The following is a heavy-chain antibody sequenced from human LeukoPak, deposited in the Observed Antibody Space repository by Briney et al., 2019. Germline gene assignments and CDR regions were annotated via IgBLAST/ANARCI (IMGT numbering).Heavy chain of an antibody. CDR1: GGSISSYY. V-gene: IGHV4-59*01. CDR3: ARDRHGMDV. J-gene: IGHJ6*02. Sequence: SETLSLICTVSGGSISSYYWSWIRQPPGKGPEWIGYISYIGNTNYNPSLKSRVTISVDTSKNQFSLKLSSVTAADTAVYYCARDRHGMDVWGQGTTVTV. CDR2: ISYIGNT.